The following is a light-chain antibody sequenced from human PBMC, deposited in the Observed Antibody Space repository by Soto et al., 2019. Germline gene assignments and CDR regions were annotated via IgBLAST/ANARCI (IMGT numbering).Light chain of an antibody. CDR2: EVN. CDR3: NSYAGGRHVV. V-gene: IGLV2-8*01. Sequence: QSALTQPPSASGSPGQSVTISCTGTSSDVGAYNHVSWYQQFAGKAPKLIIYEVNQRPSGVPDRFSGSKSGNTASLTVSGLQAEDEADYYCNSYAGGRHVVFGGGTQLTVL. CDR1: SSDVGAYNH. J-gene: IGLJ2*01.